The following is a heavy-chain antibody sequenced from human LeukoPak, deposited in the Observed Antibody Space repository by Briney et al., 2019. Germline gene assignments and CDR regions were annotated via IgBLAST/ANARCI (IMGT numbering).Heavy chain of an antibody. J-gene: IGHJ5*02. CDR3: AKRLRLGELSS. D-gene: IGHD3-16*02. V-gene: IGHV3-30-3*01. CDR2: ISYDGSNK. CDR1: GFTFSSYA. Sequence: PGGSLRLSCAASGFTFSSYAMHWVRQAPGKGLEWVAVISYDGSNKYYADSVKGRFTISRDNSKNTLYLQMNSLRAEDTAVYYCAKRLRLGELSSWGQETLVTVSS.